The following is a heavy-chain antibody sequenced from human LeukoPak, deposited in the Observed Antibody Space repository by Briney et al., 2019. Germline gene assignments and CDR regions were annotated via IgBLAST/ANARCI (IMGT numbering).Heavy chain of an antibody. CDR2: INSDGSST. CDR1: GFTFSSYW. J-gene: IGHJ4*02. Sequence: PGGSLRLSCAASGFTFSSYWMHWVRQAPGKGLVWVSRINSDGSSTSYADSVKGRFTISRDNAKNSLYLQMNSLRAEDTAVYYCARSSAARLRSYYFDYWGQGTLVTVSS. CDR3: ARSSAARLRSYYFDY. D-gene: IGHD6-6*01. V-gene: IGHV3-74*01.